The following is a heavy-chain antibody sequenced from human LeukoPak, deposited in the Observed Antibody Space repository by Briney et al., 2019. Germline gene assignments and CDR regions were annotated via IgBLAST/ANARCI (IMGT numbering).Heavy chain of an antibody. CDR2: ISSSSSTI. Sequence: GGSLRLSCAASGFTFSSYSMNWVRQAPGKGLEWVSYISSSSSTIYHADSVKGRFTISRDNSKNTLYLQMNSLRAEDTAVYYCATSGYNRFDYWGQGTLVTVSS. V-gene: IGHV3-48*01. CDR1: GFTFSSYS. CDR3: ATSGYNRFDY. D-gene: IGHD5-24*01. J-gene: IGHJ4*02.